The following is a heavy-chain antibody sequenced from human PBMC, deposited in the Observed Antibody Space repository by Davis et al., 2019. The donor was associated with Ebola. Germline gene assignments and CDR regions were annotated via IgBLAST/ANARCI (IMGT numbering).Heavy chain of an antibody. CDR1: GDCVSGNIDS. Sequence: HSPILSLSCAISGDCVSGNIDSWNWIRQSPSRGLEWLGRTYYYRSKWYIDYEESVKSRIIINPDTSKNQLSLQVNSVTPADTAVSYCVRRWLRSKFDYWGRGTLVTVSS. D-gene: IGHD5-12*01. CDR2: TYYYRSKWYI. J-gene: IGHJ4*02. CDR3: VRRWLRSKFDY. V-gene: IGHV6-1*01.